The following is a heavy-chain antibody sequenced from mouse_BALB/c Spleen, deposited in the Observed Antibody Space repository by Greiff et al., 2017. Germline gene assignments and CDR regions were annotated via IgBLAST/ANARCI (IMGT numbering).Heavy chain of an antibody. CDR3: ARREGYPFAY. J-gene: IGHJ3*01. D-gene: IGHD2-14*01. Sequence: QVTLKESGPGILQPSQTLSLTCSFSGFSLSTSGMGVSWIRQPSGKGLEWLAHIYWDDDKRYNPSLKSRLTISKDTSRNQVFLKITSVDTADTATYYCARREGYPFAYWGQGTLVTVSA. V-gene: IGHV8-12*01. CDR1: GFSLSTSGMG. CDR2: IYWDDDK.